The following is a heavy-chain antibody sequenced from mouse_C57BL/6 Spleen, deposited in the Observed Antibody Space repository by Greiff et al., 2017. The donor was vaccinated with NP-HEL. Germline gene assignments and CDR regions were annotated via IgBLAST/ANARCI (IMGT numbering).Heavy chain of an antibody. CDR1: GYTFTSYW. CDR3: ALYYYGSSYRYFDV. Sequence: VQLQQSGTELVKPGASVKLSCKASGYTFTSYWMHWVKQRPGQGLEWIGNINPSNGGTNYNEKFKSKATLTVDKSSSTAYMQLSSLTSEDSAVYYCALYYYGSSYRYFDVWGTGTTVTVSS. V-gene: IGHV1-53*01. CDR2: INPSNGGT. J-gene: IGHJ1*03. D-gene: IGHD1-1*01.